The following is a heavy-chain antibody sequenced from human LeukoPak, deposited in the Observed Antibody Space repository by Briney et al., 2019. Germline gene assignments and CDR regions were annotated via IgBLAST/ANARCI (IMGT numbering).Heavy chain of an antibody. Sequence: GGSLRLSCPASGFTFSRYTMHWVRQAPGKGLEWVAVISFYENNAYYADSVKGRFTISRDDSKNTLFLQMNSLTTEDTAVYYCARDPSEYFDYWGQGTLVTVSS. CDR2: ISFYENNA. CDR3: ARDPSEYFDY. J-gene: IGHJ4*02. CDR1: GFTFSRYT. V-gene: IGHV3-30*04.